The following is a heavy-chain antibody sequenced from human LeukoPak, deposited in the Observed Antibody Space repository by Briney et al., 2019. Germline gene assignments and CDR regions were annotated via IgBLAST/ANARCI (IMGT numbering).Heavy chain of an antibody. Sequence: GGFLRLSCAASGFTFSSYAMSWVRQAPGKGLEWVSAISGSGGSTYYADSVKGRFTISRDNSKNTLYLQMNSLRAEDTAVYYCARGCSTSCLNWFDPWGQGTLVTVSS. J-gene: IGHJ5*02. CDR2: ISGSGGST. CDR1: GFTFSSYA. D-gene: IGHD2-2*01. V-gene: IGHV3-23*01. CDR3: ARGCSTSCLNWFDP.